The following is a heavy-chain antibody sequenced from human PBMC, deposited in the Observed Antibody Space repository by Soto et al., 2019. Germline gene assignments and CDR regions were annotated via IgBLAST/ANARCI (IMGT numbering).Heavy chain of an antibody. V-gene: IGHV4-34*01. J-gene: IGHJ6*03. Sequence: QVQLQQWGAGLLKPSETLSLTCAVYGGSFSGYYWSWIRQPPGKGLEWNGEINHSGSTNYNPSLQGRVTISVDTSKYQFSPKLGSVTAADTAVYYCAGFRVTMVRGVSFYMDVWGKGTTVTVSS. CDR3: AGFRVTMVRGVSFYMDV. CDR2: INHSGST. D-gene: IGHD3-10*01. CDR1: GGSFSGYY.